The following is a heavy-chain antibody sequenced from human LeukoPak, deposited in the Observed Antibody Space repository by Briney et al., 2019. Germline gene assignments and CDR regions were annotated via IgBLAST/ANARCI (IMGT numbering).Heavy chain of an antibody. CDR1: GFSFSNYA. CDR3: AKLDYGDY. J-gene: IGHJ4*02. D-gene: IGHD4-17*01. Sequence: PGGSLRLSCAASGFSFSNYAMNWVRQAPGKGLEWVSAISGSGGSTFYADSMKGRFTISRDNSKNTLYLQMDSLRAEDTAVYYCAKLDYGDYWGPGTLVTGSS. CDR2: ISGSGGST. V-gene: IGHV3-23*01.